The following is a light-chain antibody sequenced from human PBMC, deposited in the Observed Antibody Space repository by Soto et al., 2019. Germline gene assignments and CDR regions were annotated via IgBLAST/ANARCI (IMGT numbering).Light chain of an antibody. CDR1: QSISSY. CDR3: QQCYSAPST. J-gene: IGKJ2*01. CDR2: AAS. Sequence: DIQMTQSPSSLTASIGDRVTITCRASQSISSYLNWYQQKPGKAPKLLISAASSLQSGVPSRFSGSGSGTDFALTISSLQPEDFATYYGQQCYSAPSTCGQGTKLEIK. V-gene: IGKV1-39*01.